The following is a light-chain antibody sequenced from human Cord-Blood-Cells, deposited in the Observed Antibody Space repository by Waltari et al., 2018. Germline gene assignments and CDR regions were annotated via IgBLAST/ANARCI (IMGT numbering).Light chain of an antibody. CDR2: EVS. Sequence: QSALTQPSTVSGSPRQSIDLSRTGTSYDVGCYKLVSWYHQHPGKAPKRMIYEVSKLPSGVTNRVSGSKSGNTASLTISGLQAEDEADDYCCSYAGSVVFGGGTKLTVL. CDR1: SYDVGCYKL. CDR3: CSYAGSVV. J-gene: IGLJ2*01. V-gene: IGLV2-23*02.